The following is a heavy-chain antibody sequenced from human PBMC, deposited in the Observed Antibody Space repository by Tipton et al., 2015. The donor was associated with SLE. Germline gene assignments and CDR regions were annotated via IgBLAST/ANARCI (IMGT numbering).Heavy chain of an antibody. CDR3: ARRIFRRIAMVQGVPRMYFDY. D-gene: IGHD3-10*01. Sequence: TLSLTCTVSGDSVNNGPYYWTWIRQPAGKGLEWIGRIYSTGSTNYNPSLKSRITMSIDTFKNQFSLNLRSVTAADTAMYYCARRIFRRIAMVQGVPRMYFDYWGQGMVVTVSS. CDR2: IYSTGST. V-gene: IGHV4-61*02. CDR1: GDSVNNGPYY. J-gene: IGHJ4*02.